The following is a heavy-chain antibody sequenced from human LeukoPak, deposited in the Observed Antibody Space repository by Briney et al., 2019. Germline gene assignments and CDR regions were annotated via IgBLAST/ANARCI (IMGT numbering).Heavy chain of an antibody. J-gene: IGHJ4*02. CDR3: ARDRIVGVPAAPVDY. Sequence: GGSLRLSCAASGFTFSDYYMSWIRQAPGKGLEWVSYISSSGSTIYYADSVKGRFTISRDNAKNSLYLQMNSLRAEDTAVYYCARDRIVGVPAAPVDYWGQGTLVTVSS. CDR2: ISSSGSTI. CDR1: GFTFSDYY. D-gene: IGHD2-2*01. V-gene: IGHV3-11*04.